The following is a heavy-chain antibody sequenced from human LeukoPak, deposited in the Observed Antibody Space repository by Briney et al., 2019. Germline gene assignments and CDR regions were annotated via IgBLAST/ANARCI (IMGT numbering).Heavy chain of an antibody. V-gene: IGHV1-2*02. Sequence: GASVKVSCKASGYTFTGYYMHWVRQAPGQGLEWVGWINPNSGGTNYAQKFQGRVTMTRDTSTSTVYMELSSLTSEDTAVYYCARERRYYDSSGYYTLDYWGQGTLVTVSS. J-gene: IGHJ4*02. CDR1: GYTFTGYY. CDR3: ARERRYYDSSGYYTLDY. CDR2: INPNSGGT. D-gene: IGHD3-22*01.